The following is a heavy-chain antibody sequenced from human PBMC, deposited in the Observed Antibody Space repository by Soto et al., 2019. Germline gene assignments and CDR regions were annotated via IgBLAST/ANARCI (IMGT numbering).Heavy chain of an antibody. CDR1: GFTVSSNY. CDR2: IYSGGST. V-gene: IGHV3-53*01. J-gene: IGHJ6*02. Sequence: EVQLVESGGGLIQPGGSLRLSCAASGFTVSSNYMSWVRQAPGKGLEWVSVIYSGGSTYYADSVKGRFTISRDNSKNTLYRQMNSLRGEDTAVYYCARDRGFRRAHSDYDFWSGYGGMDVWGQGTTVTVSS. D-gene: IGHD3-3*01. CDR3: ARDRGFRRAHSDYDFWSGYGGMDV.